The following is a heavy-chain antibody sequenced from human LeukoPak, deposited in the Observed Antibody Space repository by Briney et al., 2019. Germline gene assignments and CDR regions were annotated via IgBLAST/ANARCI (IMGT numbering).Heavy chain of an antibody. J-gene: IGHJ4*02. CDR1: GGSISSGDYY. CDR3: ARHSFDSSGYYYHFDY. V-gene: IGHV4-30-4*01. CDR2: IYYSGST. D-gene: IGHD3-22*01. Sequence: EASETLSLTCTVSGGSISSGDYYWSWIRQPPGKGLECIGYIYYSGSTYYNPSLKSRVTISVDTSKNQFSLKLSSVTAADTAVYYCARHSFDSSGYYYHFDYWGQGTLVTVSS.